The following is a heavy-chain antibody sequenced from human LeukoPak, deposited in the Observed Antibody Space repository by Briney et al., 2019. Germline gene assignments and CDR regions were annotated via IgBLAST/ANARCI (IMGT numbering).Heavy chain of an antibody. CDR2: IIPIFGTA. CDR3: ARDPPYSTSYYYYYMDV. V-gene: IGHV1-69*05. J-gene: IGHJ6*03. Sequence: SVKVSCKASGGTFSSYAISWVRQAPGQGLEWMGGIIPIFGTANYAQKFQGRVTITTDESTSTAYMELSSLRSEDTAVYYCARDPPYSTSYYYYYMDVWGKGTTVTVSS. D-gene: IGHD6-6*01. CDR1: GGTFSSYA.